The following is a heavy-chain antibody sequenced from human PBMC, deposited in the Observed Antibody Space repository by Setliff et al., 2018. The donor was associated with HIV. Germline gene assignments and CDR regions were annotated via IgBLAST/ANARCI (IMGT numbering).Heavy chain of an antibody. CDR2: IDSSGTT. Sequence: PSETLSLTCTISGGSFGVYRWSWIRQSAGRCLEWIGRIDSSGTTDYKPSLKGRVAISVDTSRNQFSLRVTSVTAADTAVYFCARDRHSSGLGSYGPWGPGILVTVSS. J-gene: IGHJ5*02. D-gene: IGHD3-10*01. CDR1: GGSFGVYR. CDR3: ARDRHSSGLGSYGP. V-gene: IGHV4-4*07.